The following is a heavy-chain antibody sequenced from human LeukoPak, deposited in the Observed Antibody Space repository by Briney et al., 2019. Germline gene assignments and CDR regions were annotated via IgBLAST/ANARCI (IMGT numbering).Heavy chain of an antibody. CDR3: ARRKVTMVRGTRYYYMDV. Sequence: SVKVSCKASGGTFSSYAISWVRQAPGQGLEWVGGIIPIFGTANYAQKFQGRVTITTDESTSTAYMELSSLRSEDTAVYYCARRKVTMVRGTRYYYMDVWGKGTTVTVSS. D-gene: IGHD3-10*01. CDR1: GGTFSSYA. CDR2: IIPIFGTA. V-gene: IGHV1-69*05. J-gene: IGHJ6*03.